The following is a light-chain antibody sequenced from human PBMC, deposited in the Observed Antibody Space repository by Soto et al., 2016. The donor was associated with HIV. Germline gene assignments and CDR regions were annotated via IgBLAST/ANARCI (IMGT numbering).Light chain of an antibody. CDR3: QQYNNVPWT. V-gene: IGKV1-5*03. J-gene: IGKJ1*01. CDR1: QSVSVW. CDR2: KTS. Sequence: DIQMTQFPSTLSASIGDRVTITCRASQSVSVWLAWYQQKPGKAPNLLIFKTSTLETGVPSRFSASGSGTDFTLTLSSVQPDDVGTYYCQQYNNVPWTFGLRAKLEMK.